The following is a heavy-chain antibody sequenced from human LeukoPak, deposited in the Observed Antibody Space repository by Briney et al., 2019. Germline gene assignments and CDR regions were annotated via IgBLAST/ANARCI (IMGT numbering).Heavy chain of an antibody. CDR1: GGSISSYY. V-gene: IGHV4-59*01. D-gene: IGHD6-13*01. Sequence: SETPSLTCTVSGGSISSYYWSWIRQPPGKGLEWIGYIYYSGSTNYNPSLKSRVTMSVDTSKKQFSLKVNSVTAAETAVYYCARFRAAAAPYDAFDMWGQGTMVTVSS. J-gene: IGHJ3*02. CDR3: ARFRAAAAPYDAFDM. CDR2: IYYSGST.